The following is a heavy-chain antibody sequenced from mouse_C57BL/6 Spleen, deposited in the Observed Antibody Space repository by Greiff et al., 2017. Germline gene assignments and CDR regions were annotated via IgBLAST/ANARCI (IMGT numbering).Heavy chain of an antibody. J-gene: IGHJ1*03. CDR3: ARNRDGSNWYFDV. Sequence: QVQLQQSGPGLVQPSQSLSITCTVSGFSLTSYGVHWVRQSPGKGLEWLGVIWSGGSTDYNAAFISRLSISKDNSKSQVFFKMNSLQADDTAIYYCARNRDGSNWYFDVWGTGTTVTVSS. D-gene: IGHD1-1*01. CDR2: IWSGGST. V-gene: IGHV2-2*01. CDR1: GFSLTSYG.